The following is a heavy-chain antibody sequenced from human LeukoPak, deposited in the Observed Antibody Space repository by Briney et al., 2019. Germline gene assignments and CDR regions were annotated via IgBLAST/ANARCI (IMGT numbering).Heavy chain of an antibody. CDR2: INPNNGGT. CDR1: GYTVTGYF. Sequence: ASVKVSCKASGYTVTGYFLHWVRQAPGQGLEWMGWINPNNGGTNYVQKFQGRVTMTRDTSISTAYMELRSLTSEDTAVYFCARDRRGSIPFPGLYWGQGTRVTVSS. J-gene: IGHJ4*02. V-gene: IGHV1-2*02. D-gene: IGHD6-25*01. CDR3: ARDRRGSIPFPGLY.